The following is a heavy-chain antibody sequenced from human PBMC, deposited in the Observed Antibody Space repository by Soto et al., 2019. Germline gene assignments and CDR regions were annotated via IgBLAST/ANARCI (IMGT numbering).Heavy chain of an antibody. J-gene: IGHJ5*02. CDR1: GFTFSSYS. D-gene: IGHD4-17*01. V-gene: IGHV3-21*01. CDR3: ARGSYGDYGSGSWFDP. Sequence: EVQLVESGGGLVKPGGSLRLSCAASGFTFSSYSMNWVRQAPGKGLEWGSSISSSSSYKYYADSVKGRFTISRDNTKNSLYLQMNSLRAEDTAVYYCARGSYGDYGSGSWFDPWGQGTLVTVSS. CDR2: ISSSSSYK.